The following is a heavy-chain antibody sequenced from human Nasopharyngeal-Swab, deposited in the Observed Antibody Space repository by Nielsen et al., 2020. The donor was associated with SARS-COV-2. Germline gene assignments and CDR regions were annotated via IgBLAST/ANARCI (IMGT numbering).Heavy chain of an antibody. J-gene: IGHJ6*03. Sequence: WIRQPPGKGLEWIGYIYYSGSTYYNPSLKSRVTISVDTSKNQFSLKLSSVTAADTAVYYCARGRVGSSWYYYYMDVWGKGTTVTVSS. V-gene: IGHV4-31*02. CDR2: IYYSGST. CDR3: ARGRVGSSWYYYYMDV. D-gene: IGHD6-13*01.